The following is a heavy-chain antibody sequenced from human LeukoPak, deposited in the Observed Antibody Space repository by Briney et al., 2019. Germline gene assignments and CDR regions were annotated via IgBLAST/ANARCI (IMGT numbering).Heavy chain of an antibody. CDR3: ARGGGSSWHFDY. CDR1: GYTFTSYG. D-gene: IGHD6-13*01. CDR2: IIPIFGTA. V-gene: IGHV1-69*05. Sequence: GASVKVSCKASGYTFTSYGISWVRQAPGQGLEWMGGIIPIFGTANYAQKFQGRVTITTDESTSTAYMELSSLRSEDTAVYYCARGGGSSWHFDYWGQGPLVTVSS. J-gene: IGHJ4*02.